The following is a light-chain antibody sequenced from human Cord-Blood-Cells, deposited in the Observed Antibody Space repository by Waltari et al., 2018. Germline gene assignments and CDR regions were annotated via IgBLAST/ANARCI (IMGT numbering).Light chain of an antibody. Sequence: QSVLTQPPSVSGAPGQRVTISCTGSSFNIGAGYDVPWYQQLPGTAPKLLIYGNSNRPSGVPDRFSGSKSGTSASLAITGLQAEDEADYYCQSYDSSLSGYVFGTGTKVTVL. V-gene: IGLV1-40*01. CDR1: SFNIGAGYD. CDR3: QSYDSSLSGYV. J-gene: IGLJ1*01. CDR2: GNS.